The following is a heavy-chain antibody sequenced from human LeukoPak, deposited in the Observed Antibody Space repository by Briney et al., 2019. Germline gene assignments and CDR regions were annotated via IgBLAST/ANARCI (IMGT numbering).Heavy chain of an antibody. Sequence: GRSLRLSCAASGFTFSNYAMHWVRQAPGKGLEWVAGISYDGSNKYYADSVKGRFTISRDNSKNTLYLQMNSLRAEDTAVYYCANLLGYCSNGVCYTAWGQGTLVTVSS. CDR3: ANLLGYCSNGVCYTA. J-gene: IGHJ5*02. D-gene: IGHD2-8*01. CDR2: ISYDGSNK. V-gene: IGHV3-30*18. CDR1: GFTFSNYA.